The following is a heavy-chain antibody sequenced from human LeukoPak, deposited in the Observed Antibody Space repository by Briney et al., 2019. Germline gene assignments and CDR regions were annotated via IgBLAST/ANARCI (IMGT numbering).Heavy chain of an antibody. CDR3: ARANYGSGSNYYYGMDV. CDR2: ISSSSYYI. D-gene: IGHD3-10*01. V-gene: IGHV3-21*01. Sequence: PGGSLRLSCAASGFTFSSFGMHWVRQAPGKGLEWVSSISSSSYYIYYADSVKGRFTISRDNAKNSLYLQMNSLRAEDTAVYYCARANYGSGSNYYYGMDVWGQGTLVTVSS. J-gene: IGHJ6*02. CDR1: GFTFSSFG.